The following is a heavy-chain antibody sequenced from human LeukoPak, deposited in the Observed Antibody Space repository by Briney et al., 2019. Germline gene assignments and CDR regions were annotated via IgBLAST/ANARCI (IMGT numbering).Heavy chain of an antibody. CDR2: INPSAYST. D-gene: IGHD7-27*01. V-gene: IGHV1-46*01. CDR1: GYTFTIHY. CDR3: ARGTRVISPSTKLGIGRYFDY. Sequence: ASVKVSCKASGYTFTIHYVHWVRQAPGQGLEWMGLINPSAYSTIYAQKFQGRVTMTWDMSTSTVYMDLSSLRAEDTAVYYCARGTRVISPSTKLGIGRYFDYWGQGTLVTVSS. J-gene: IGHJ4*02.